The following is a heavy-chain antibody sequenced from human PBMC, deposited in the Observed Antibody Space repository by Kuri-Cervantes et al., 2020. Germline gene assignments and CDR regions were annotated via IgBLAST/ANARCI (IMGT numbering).Heavy chain of an antibody. CDR1: GGSFSGYY. D-gene: IGHD5-18*01. Sequence: SQTLSLTCAVYGGSFSGYYWSWIRQPPGKGLEWIGEINHSGSTNYNPSFKSRVTISVDTSKNQFSLKLSSVTAADTAVYYCARGRGYSYGFVADAFDIWGQGTMVTVSS. CDR3: ARGRGYSYGFVADAFDI. CDR2: INHSGST. V-gene: IGHV4-34*01. J-gene: IGHJ3*02.